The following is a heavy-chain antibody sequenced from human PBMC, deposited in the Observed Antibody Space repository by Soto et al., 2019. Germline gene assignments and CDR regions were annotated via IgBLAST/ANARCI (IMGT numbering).Heavy chain of an antibody. V-gene: IGHV1-18*01. J-gene: IGHJ4*02. Sequence: GASVKVSCKASGFTFTSYGISWVRQAPGQGLEWMGWISAYNGDTKYAQSLQGRVSMSTDTSTNTVYMDLTSPALDDTAVYYCARDRGVAAAGPLYYYDYWGQGTLVTVSS. CDR1: GFTFTSYG. CDR3: ARDRGVAAAGPLYYYDY. D-gene: IGHD6-13*01. CDR2: ISAYNGDT.